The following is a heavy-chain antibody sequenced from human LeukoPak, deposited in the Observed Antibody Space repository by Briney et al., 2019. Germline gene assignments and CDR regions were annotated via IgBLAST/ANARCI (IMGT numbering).Heavy chain of an antibody. Sequence: PSETLSLTCTVSGGSISSGSYYWSWIRQPAGKGLEWIGRIYTSGSTNYNPSLKSRVTISVDTSKNQFSLKLSSVTAADTAVYYCAREVLYDFWSGIFDYWGQGTLVTVSS. V-gene: IGHV4-61*02. CDR2: IYTSGST. D-gene: IGHD3-3*01. CDR1: GGSISSGSYY. J-gene: IGHJ4*02. CDR3: AREVLYDFWSGIFDY.